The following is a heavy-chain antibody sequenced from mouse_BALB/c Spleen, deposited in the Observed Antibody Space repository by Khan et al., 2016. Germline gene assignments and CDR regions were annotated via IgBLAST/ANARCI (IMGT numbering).Heavy chain of an antibody. Sequence: EVQLQESGPSLVKPSQTLSLTCSVTGDSITSGYWNWIRKFPGNKLEYMGYISYDGSNNYNPSLKNRISITRDTSKNQFFLKLNSVTTEDTATYYCARRDSYYYGTPYYFDYWGQGTTLTVSS. CDR2: ISYDGSN. D-gene: IGHD1-1*01. CDR3: ARRDSYYYGTPYYFDY. CDR1: GDSITSGY. V-gene: IGHV3-8*02. J-gene: IGHJ2*01.